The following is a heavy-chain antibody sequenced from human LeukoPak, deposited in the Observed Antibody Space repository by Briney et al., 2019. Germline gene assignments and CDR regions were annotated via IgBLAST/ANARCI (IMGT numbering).Heavy chain of an antibody. CDR2: ISSSGTAI. CDR3: ASGGDCSGGSCYFDY. V-gene: IGHV3-48*04. D-gene: IGHD2-15*01. CDR1: GFTFSSYS. Sequence: PGGSLRLSCAASGFTFSSYSMNWVRQAPGKGLEWVSYISSSGTAIYYADSVKGRFTISRDNAKNSLSLQMNSLRAEDTAVYYCASGGDCSGGSCYFDYWGQGTLVTVSS. J-gene: IGHJ4*02.